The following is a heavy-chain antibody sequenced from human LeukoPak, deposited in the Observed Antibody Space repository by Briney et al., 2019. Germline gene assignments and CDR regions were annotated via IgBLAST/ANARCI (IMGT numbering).Heavy chain of an antibody. CDR1: GGSFSGYY. CDR2: INHSGST. J-gene: IGHJ5*02. Sequence: PSETLSLTCAVYGGSFSGYYWSGIRQPPGKGLEWIGDINHSGSTNYNPSLKSRVTISVDTSKNQFSLKLTSVPAADTALFYCARRPEDWFDPWGQGTLVTVSS. CDR3: ARRPEDWFDP. V-gene: IGHV4-34*01.